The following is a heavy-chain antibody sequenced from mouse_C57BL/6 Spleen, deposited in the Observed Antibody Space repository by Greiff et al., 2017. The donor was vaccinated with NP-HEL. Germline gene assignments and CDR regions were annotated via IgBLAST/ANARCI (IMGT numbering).Heavy chain of an antibody. D-gene: IGHD2-5*01. Sequence: QVQLQQPGAELVMPGASVKLSCKASGYTFTSYWMHWVKQRPGQGLEWIGEIDPSDSYTNYNQKFKGKSTLTVDKSSSTAYMQLSSLTSEDSAVYYCARYHSNYYFDYWGQGTTLTVSS. J-gene: IGHJ2*01. CDR3: ARYHSNYYFDY. V-gene: IGHV1-69*01. CDR2: IDPSDSYT. CDR1: GYTFTSYW.